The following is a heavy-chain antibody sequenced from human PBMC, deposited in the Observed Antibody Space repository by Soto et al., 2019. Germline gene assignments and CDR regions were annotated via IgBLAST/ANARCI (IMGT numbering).Heavy chain of an antibody. CDR1: GVTFSSYE. J-gene: IGHJ4*02. V-gene: IGHV3-48*03. CDR2: ITSTGSTR. D-gene: IGHD2-8*02. Sequence: GGSLRLSCAASGVTFSSYEMNWVRQAPGKGLEWVSDITSTGSTRYYADSVKGRFTISRDNAKNSLYLQMNSLRAEDTAVYYCARGYCTSSACHWNFDYWGQGTLVTVSS. CDR3: ARGYCTSSACHWNFDY.